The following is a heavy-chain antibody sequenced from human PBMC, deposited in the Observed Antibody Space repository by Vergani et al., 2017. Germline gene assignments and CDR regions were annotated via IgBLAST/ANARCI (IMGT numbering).Heavy chain of an antibody. CDR1: GFTFTNFA. Sequence: EVQLLESGGNLVQPGGSLRLSCAASGFTFTNFAMTWVRQAPGEGLEWVSVISGSGGFTYYADSVKGRFTMSRDNSKNTMFLQMNNLRAEDTAVYYCAKDNVPGYYDSSGYCDYWGQGTLVTVSS. CDR2: ISGSGGFT. CDR3: AKDNVPGYYDSSGYCDY. V-gene: IGHV3-23*01. J-gene: IGHJ4*02. D-gene: IGHD3-22*01.